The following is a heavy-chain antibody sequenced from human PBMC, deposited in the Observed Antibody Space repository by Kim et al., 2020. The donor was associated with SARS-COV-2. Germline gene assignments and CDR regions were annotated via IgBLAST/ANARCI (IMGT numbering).Heavy chain of an antibody. D-gene: IGHD6-19*01. Sequence: YYVDSVKGRFTISRDNAKNSLYLQMNSLRVEDTAVYYCARPPAGWGTFDIWGQGTMVTVSS. J-gene: IGHJ3*02. CDR3: ARPPAGWGTFDI. V-gene: IGHV3-7*01.